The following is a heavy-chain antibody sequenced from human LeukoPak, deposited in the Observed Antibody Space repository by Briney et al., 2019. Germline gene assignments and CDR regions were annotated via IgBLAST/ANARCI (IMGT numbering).Heavy chain of an antibody. D-gene: IGHD3-9*01. CDR1: GFTFSSYS. Sequence: GGSLRLSCAASGFTFSSYSMNWVRQAPGKGLEWVSAITGSGDTTYYADSVKGRFTISRDNSKNTLYVEMNALRAEDTAVYYCAMWGDFDILTGYYVSDFWGQGTLVTVSS. CDR3: AMWGDFDILTGYYVSDF. V-gene: IGHV3-23*01. CDR2: ITGSGDTT. J-gene: IGHJ4*02.